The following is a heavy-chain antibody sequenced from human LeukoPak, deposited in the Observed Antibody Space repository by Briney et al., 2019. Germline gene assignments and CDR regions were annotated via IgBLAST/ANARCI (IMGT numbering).Heavy chain of an antibody. CDR3: ARDFRGYDFWSGYYDY. Sequence: ASVNVSCKASGYTFTGYYMHWVRQAPGQGLEWMGRINPNSGGTNYAQKFQGRVTMTRDTSISTAYMELSRLRSGDTAVYYCARDFRGYDFWSGYYDYWGQGTPVTVSS. V-gene: IGHV1-2*02. CDR1: GYTFTGYY. CDR2: INPNSGGT. J-gene: IGHJ4*02. D-gene: IGHD3-3*01.